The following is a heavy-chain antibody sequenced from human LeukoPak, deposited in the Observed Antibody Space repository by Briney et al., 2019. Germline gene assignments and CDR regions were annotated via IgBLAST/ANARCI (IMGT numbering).Heavy chain of an antibody. V-gene: IGHV4-34*01. D-gene: IGHD2-15*01. Sequence: SETLSLTCAVYGGSFSGYYWSWIRQPPGKGLEWIGEINHSGSTNYNPSLKSRVTISVGTSKNQFSLKLSSVTAADTAVYYCASSGGIDAFDIWGQGTMVTVSS. CDR2: INHSGST. CDR3: ASSGGIDAFDI. CDR1: GGSFSGYY. J-gene: IGHJ3*02.